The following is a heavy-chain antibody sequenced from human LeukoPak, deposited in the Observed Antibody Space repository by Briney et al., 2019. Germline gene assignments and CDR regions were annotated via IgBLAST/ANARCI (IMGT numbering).Heavy chain of an antibody. V-gene: IGHV3-30*04. CDR2: ISYDGSNK. J-gene: IGHJ4*02. CDR1: GFTFSSYA. Sequence: GGSLRLSCAASGFTFSSYAMHWVRQAPGKGLEWVAVISYDGSNKYYADSVKGRFTISRDNSKNTLHLQMNSLRAEDTAVYYCVRGGRRTLVVVATKGGVDYWGQGTLVTVSS. CDR3: VRGGRRTLVVVATKGGVDY. D-gene: IGHD2-15*01.